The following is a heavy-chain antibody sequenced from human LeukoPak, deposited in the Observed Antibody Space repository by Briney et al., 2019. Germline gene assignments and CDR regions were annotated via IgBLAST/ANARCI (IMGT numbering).Heavy chain of an antibody. CDR2: IYYSGST. V-gene: IGHV4-39*01. Sequence: SETLSLTCTVSGGSISSSSYYWGWIRQPPGKGLEWIGSIYYSGSTYYNPSLESRVTISVDTSKNQFSLKLSSVTAADTAVYYCASSSWIQLWLLYYWGQGTLVTVSS. D-gene: IGHD5-18*01. J-gene: IGHJ4*02. CDR1: GGSISSSSYY. CDR3: ASSSWIQLWLLYY.